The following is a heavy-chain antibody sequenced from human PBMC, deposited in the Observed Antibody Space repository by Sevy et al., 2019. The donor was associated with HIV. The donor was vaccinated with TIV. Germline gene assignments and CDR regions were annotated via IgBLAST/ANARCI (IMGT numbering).Heavy chain of an antibody. CDR1: GFTFSKYS. Sequence: GGSLRLSCAASGFTFSKYSMSWVRQPPGKGLEWVSTLSFGCGEINYADSVKGRLTISRENSKSSVYLQMYNLRPEDTAVYYCAREGCTKPHDYWGQGTLVTVSS. D-gene: IGHD2-8*01. CDR2: LSFGCGEI. CDR3: AREGCTKPHDY. J-gene: IGHJ4*02. V-gene: IGHV3-23*01.